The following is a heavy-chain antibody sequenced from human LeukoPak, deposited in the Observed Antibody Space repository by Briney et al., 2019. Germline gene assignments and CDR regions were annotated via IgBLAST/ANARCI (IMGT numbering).Heavy chain of an antibody. CDR2: INHSGST. CDR3: ARDNDLWFLSFDI. J-gene: IGHJ3*02. Sequence: SETLSLTCAVYGGSFSGYYWSWIRQPPGKGLEWIGEINHSGSTNYNPSLESRVTISVDTSKNQFSLKLSSVTAADTAVYYCARDNDLWFLSFDIWGQGTMVTVSS. D-gene: IGHD3-3*01. V-gene: IGHV4-34*01. CDR1: GGSFSGYY.